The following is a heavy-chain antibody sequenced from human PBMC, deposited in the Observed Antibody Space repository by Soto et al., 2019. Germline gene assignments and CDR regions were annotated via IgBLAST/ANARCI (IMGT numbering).Heavy chain of an antibody. D-gene: IGHD6-19*01. V-gene: IGHV1-3*01. CDR3: AKYYTSAWYGYDALDI. Sequence: QGQLVQSGAEVKKPGASVKVSCKASGYTFTNYALHWLRQAPGQRLEWMGWINVGPGNTKYSQKFQDRVTITSDTSSSTAYKELSSLTSEDTAVYYCAKYYTSAWYGYDALDIWGQVTVITVSS. CDR2: INVGPGNT. J-gene: IGHJ3*02. CDR1: GYTFTNYA.